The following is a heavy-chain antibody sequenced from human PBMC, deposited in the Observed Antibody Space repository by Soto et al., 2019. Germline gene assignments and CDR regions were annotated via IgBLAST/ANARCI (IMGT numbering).Heavy chain of an antibody. V-gene: IGHV4-39*02. CDR3: AREGGYSSGYYSSLSWFDP. J-gene: IGHJ5*02. Sequence: PSETLSLTCTVSGGSISSSSYYWGWIRQPPGKGLEWIGSIYYSGSTYYNPSLKSRVTISVDTSKNQFSLKLGSVTAADTAVYYCAREGGYSSGYYSSLSWFDPWGQGTLVTVSS. CDR2: IYYSGST. D-gene: IGHD3-22*01. CDR1: GGSISSSSYY.